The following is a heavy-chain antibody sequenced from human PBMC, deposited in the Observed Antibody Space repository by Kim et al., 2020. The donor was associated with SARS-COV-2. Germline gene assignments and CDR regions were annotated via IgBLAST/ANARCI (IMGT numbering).Heavy chain of an antibody. D-gene: IGHD2-2*01. CDR2: INHSGST. J-gene: IGHJ4*02. V-gene: IGHV4-34*01. CDR1: GGSFSGYY. CDR3: ARESYCSSTSCYHPLDY. Sequence: SETLSLTCAVYGGSFSGYYWSWIRQPPGKGLEWIGEINHSGSTNYNPSLKSRVTISVDTSKNQFSLKLSSVTAADTAVYYCARESYCSSTSCYHPLDYWGQGTLVTVSS.